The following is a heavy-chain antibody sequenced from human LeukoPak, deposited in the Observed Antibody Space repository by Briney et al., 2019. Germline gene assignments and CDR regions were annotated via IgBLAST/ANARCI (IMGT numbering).Heavy chain of an antibody. D-gene: IGHD3-3*01. V-gene: IGHV3-48*01. CDR3: ARDPLLYYDFWSGYYSHLDY. CDR2: ISSSSTTI. CDR1: GFTFSSYS. J-gene: IGHJ4*02. Sequence: PGGSLRLSCAASGFTFSSYSMNWVRQAPRKGLEWVSYISSSSTTIYYADSVKGRFTISRDNAKNSLYLHMNSLRAEDTAVYYCARDPLLYYDFWSGYYSHLDYWGQGTLVTVSS.